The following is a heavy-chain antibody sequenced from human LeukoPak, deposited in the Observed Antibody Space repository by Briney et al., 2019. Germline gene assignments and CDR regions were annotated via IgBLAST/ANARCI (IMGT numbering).Heavy chain of an antibody. CDR1: GFTFSSYA. CDR3: ARLLSGTLDY. D-gene: IGHD1-26*01. CDR2: ISSSSSYI. J-gene: IGHJ4*02. V-gene: IGHV3-21*01. Sequence: GGSLRLSCAASGFTFSSYAMNWVRQAPGKGLEWVSSISSSSSYIYYADPVKGRFTISRDNAKNSLYLQMNSPRAEDTAVYYCARLLSGTLDYWGQGTLVTVSS.